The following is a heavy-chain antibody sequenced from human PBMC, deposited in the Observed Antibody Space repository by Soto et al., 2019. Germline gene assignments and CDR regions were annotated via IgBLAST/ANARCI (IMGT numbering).Heavy chain of an antibody. D-gene: IGHD3-9*01. CDR1: SGSISSSNW. V-gene: IGHV4-4*02. CDR3: ARFRPDYYDILAGYREAYSYFDY. CDR2: IYHSGST. J-gene: IGHJ4*02. Sequence: QVQLQESGPGLVKPSGTLSLTSAVSSGSISSSNWWSWVRQPPGKGLEWIGEIYHSGSTNYNPSLKSRVTISVDKSRDQFSLKVSSVTAADTAVYYCARFRPDYYDILAGYREAYSYFDYWGQGTLVTVSS.